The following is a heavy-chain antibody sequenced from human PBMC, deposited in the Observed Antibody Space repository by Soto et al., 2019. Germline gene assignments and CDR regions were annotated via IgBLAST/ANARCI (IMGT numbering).Heavy chain of an antibody. J-gene: IGHJ4*02. V-gene: IGHV3-23*01. CDR3: AKARGYRYGYDYFDY. D-gene: IGHD5-18*01. Sequence: GGSLRLSCAASGFTFSSYAMSWVRQAPGKGLEWVSAISGSGGSTYYADSVKGRFSISRDNSKNTLYLQMNSLRAEDTAVYYCAKARGYRYGYDYFDYWGQGTLVTVSS. CDR1: GFTFSSYA. CDR2: ISGSGGST.